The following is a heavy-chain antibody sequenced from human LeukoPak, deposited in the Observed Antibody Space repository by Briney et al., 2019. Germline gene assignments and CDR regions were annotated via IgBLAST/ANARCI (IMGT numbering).Heavy chain of an antibody. J-gene: IGHJ4*02. CDR1: GGSISSSSYY. CDR3: ARGGSTSSPIPYGEYYFDY. Sequence: SETLSLTCTVSGGSISSSSYYWGWIRQPPGKGLEWIGSIYYSGSTYYNPSLKSRVTISVDTSKNQFSLKLSSVTAADTAVYYCARGGSTSSPIPYGEYYFDYWGQGTLVTVSS. D-gene: IGHD2-2*01. V-gene: IGHV4-39*07. CDR2: IYYSGST.